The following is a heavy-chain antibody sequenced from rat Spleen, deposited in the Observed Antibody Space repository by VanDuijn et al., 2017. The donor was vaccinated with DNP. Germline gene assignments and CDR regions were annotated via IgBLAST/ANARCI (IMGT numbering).Heavy chain of an antibody. J-gene: IGHJ3*01. CDR2: ITYDGGST. D-gene: IGHD1-1*01. Sequence: EVQLVGSGGGLVQPGRSLKLSCAASGFTFSHYYMAWVRQAPTKGLEWVAYITYDGGSTYYRDSVKDRFTISRDNAKSTLYLQMNSLRSEDMATYYCARPMDYYSGGFAYWGQGTLVTVSS. CDR1: GFTFSHYY. V-gene: IGHV5-22*01. CDR3: ARPMDYYSGGFAY.